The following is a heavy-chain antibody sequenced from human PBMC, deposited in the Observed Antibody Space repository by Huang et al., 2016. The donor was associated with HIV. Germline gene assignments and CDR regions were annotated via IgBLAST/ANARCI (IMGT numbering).Heavy chain of an antibody. J-gene: IGHJ4*02. Sequence: EVQLVESGGGLVKPGRSLRLYCTASGFTFGDYAMSWFRQAPGKGLEWVGFIRSKASGGTKEYAASVKGRFTISRDDSKSIAYLQMNSLKIEDTAVYYCTRENYDFWSGYYKYYFDYWGQGTLVTVSS. CDR1: GFTFGDYA. CDR2: IRSKASGGTK. V-gene: IGHV3-49*05. D-gene: IGHD3-3*01. CDR3: TRENYDFWSGYYKYYFDY.